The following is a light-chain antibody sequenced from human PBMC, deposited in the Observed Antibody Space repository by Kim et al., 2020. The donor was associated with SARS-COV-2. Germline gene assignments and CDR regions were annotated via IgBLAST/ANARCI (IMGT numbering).Light chain of an antibody. V-gene: IGKV3D-15*01. CDR1: QSVGTN. Sequence: DILMTQSPATLSVSPGERATLSCRASQSVGTNLAWYQQKPGQAPRLLIYGASTRAADIPARFSGSGSGTDFTLTISTLQSEDFAVYYCQQYNNWPPLTFGGGTKVDIK. J-gene: IGKJ4*01. CDR3: QQYNNWPPLT. CDR2: GAS.